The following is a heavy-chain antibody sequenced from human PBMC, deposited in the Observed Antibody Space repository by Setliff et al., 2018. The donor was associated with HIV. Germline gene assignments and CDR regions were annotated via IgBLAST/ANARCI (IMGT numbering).Heavy chain of an antibody. J-gene: IGHJ5*02. Sequence: ASVKVSCKASGGTFSSYAISWVRQAPGQGLEWMGWINTNTGNPTYAQGFTGRFVFSLDTSVSTTYLQISSLKAEDTAVYYCARALYGDYGGDLNWLDPWGQGTLVTVSS. CDR3: ARALYGDYGGDLNWLDP. D-gene: IGHD4-17*01. CDR1: GGTFSSYA. CDR2: INTNTGNP. V-gene: IGHV7-4-1*02.